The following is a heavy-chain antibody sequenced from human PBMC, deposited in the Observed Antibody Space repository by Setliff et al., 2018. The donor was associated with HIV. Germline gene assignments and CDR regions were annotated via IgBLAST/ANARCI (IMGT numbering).Heavy chain of an antibody. CDR3: ARDGGYSGHQWFGDAFDI. CDR2: IIPIYGTA. CDR1: GVIFSRYG. D-gene: IGHD5-12*01. Sequence: SVKVSCKASGVIFSRYGISWVRQAPGQGLEWMGGIIPIYGTANSAQKFQGRVTITADESTSTAYMELSTLRSEDTAVYFCARDGGYSGHQWFGDAFDIWGQGTMVTVSS. V-gene: IGHV1-69*13. J-gene: IGHJ3*02.